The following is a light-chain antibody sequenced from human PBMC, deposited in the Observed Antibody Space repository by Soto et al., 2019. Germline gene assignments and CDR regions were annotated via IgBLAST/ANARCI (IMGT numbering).Light chain of an antibody. V-gene: IGLV1-44*01. CDR2: IND. Sequence: QSVLTQPPSASGTPGQRITISCSGSSSNIGDNPVNWYQQLPGAAPKLLIYINDQRPSGVPDRFSGSKSGTSVSLAISGLQPEDEADYYCAAWDDSLNALIGTGTKVTVL. J-gene: IGLJ1*01. CDR3: AAWDDSLNAL. CDR1: SSNIGDNP.